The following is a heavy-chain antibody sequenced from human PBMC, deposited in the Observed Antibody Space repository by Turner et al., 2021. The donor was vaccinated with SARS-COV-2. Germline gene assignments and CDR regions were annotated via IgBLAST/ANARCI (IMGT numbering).Heavy chain of an antibody. CDR2: VYDSGCT. J-gene: IGHJ6*02. V-gene: IGHV4-39*01. D-gene: IGHD3-10*01. Sequence: LYLQVSCQGLGKPSEPLSLTCAFSGRSGSSSRSYWGLIRPPPGKGLEWLGSVYDSGCTYYSPSIKSQVTISEETSKNQISLKVSSVTAAYMAVYYWASADISMVRGVSYYGMDVWGQGTMVTVSS. CDR1: GRSGSSSRSY. CDR3: ASADISMVRGVSYYGMDV.